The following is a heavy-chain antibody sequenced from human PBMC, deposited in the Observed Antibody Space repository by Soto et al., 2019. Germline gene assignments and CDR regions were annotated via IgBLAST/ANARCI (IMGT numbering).Heavy chain of an antibody. CDR3: AKIEMGWFAH. V-gene: IGHV3-23*01. CDR1: GFSFFSYA. J-gene: IGHJ5*02. Sequence: GGSLRLSCTVSGFSFFSYAMSWVRQAPGKGLEWVSTISGSGGHTYYADSVKGRFVVSRDNDKNTVYLHMSSLTGEDTAVYFCAKIEMGWFAHWGQGTQVTVSS. CDR2: ISGSGGHT. D-gene: IGHD2-8*01.